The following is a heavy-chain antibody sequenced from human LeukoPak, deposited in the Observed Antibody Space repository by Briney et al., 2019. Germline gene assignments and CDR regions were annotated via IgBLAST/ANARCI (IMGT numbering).Heavy chain of an antibody. CDR3: ARGWKTYDILTGYYESMWFHS. V-gene: IGHV4-4*07. D-gene: IGHD3-9*01. CDR1: GGSIISYY. J-gene: IGHJ5*01. Sequence: SGTLSLTCTVSGGSIISYYWSWIRQPAGKGLEWIGRIYTSGSTNYNPALKRRVTISVDTSKNKFSLKLSSVTAADTAVYYCARGWKTYDILTGYYESMWFHSWGQGILVTVSS. CDR2: IYTSGST.